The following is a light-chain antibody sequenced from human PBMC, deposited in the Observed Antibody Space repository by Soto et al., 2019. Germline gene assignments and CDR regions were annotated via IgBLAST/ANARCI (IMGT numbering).Light chain of an antibody. CDR1: QSLSTY. Sequence: DIQMTQSPSSLSASVGDRVTITCRASQSLSTYLNWYQQRVGKAPNLLIYGASSLQSGVPSRMSGSGSGTDFTLTISSLQPEDFATYYCQQSDSIPRTFGQGTKREIK. J-gene: IGKJ2*01. CDR2: GAS. CDR3: QQSDSIPRT. V-gene: IGKV1-39*01.